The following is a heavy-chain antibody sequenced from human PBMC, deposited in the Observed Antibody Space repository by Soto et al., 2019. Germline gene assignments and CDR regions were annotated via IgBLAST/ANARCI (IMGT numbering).Heavy chain of an antibody. CDR3: AREQWLVPFTLDY. V-gene: IGHV3-21*01. Sequence: EVQLVESGGGLVKPGGSLRLSCAASGFTFSSYSMNWVRQAPGKGLEWVSSISSSSYIYYADSVKGRFTISRDNAKNSLYLQMNSLRAEDTAVYYCAREQWLVPFTLDYWGQGTLVTVSS. CDR2: ISSSSYI. D-gene: IGHD6-19*01. J-gene: IGHJ4*02. CDR1: GFTFSSYS.